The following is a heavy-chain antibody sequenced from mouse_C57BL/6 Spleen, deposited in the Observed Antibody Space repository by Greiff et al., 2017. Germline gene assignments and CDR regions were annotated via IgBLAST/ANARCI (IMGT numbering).Heavy chain of an antibody. V-gene: IGHV1-82*01. Sequence: VQLQQSGPELVKPGASVKISCKASGYAFSSSWMNWVKQRPGKGLEWIGRIYPGDGDTNYNGKFTGKATLTADKSSSTAYMQLSSMTSEDSAVYFCAREVTTNAMDYWGQGTSGTVSS. CDR2: IYPGDGDT. CDR3: AREVTTNAMDY. CDR1: GYAFSSSW. D-gene: IGHD2-3*01. J-gene: IGHJ4*01.